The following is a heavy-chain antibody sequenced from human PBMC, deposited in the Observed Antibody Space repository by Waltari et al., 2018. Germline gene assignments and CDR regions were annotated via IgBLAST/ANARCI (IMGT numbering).Heavy chain of an antibody. Sequence: ELQLVESGGGLVQPGGSLRLSCAASGFTFASSAMNGVRQAPGKGLEWVSGIRGSGGSTYYADSVKGRFTISRDNSESTLYLQMNSLRAEDTAVYYCAKSGLQSSGFGYFFDYWGQGTLVTVSA. CDR3: AKSGLQSSGFGYFFDY. D-gene: IGHD3-3*01. CDR2: IRGSGGST. V-gene: IGHV3-23*04. J-gene: IGHJ4*02. CDR1: GFTFASSA.